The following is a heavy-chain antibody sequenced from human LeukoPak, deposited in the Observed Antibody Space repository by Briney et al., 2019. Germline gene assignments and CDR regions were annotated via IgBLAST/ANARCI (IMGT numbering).Heavy chain of an antibody. V-gene: IGHV4-4*07. CDR2: IYTSGST. D-gene: IGHD3-22*01. CDR3: ARDCYDSSGSLTYYYYMDV. CDR1: GGSISSYY. Sequence: SETLSLTCTVSGGSISSYYWSWIRQPAGKGLEWIGRIYTSGSTNYNPSLKSRVTMSVDTSKNQFSLKLSSVTAADTAVYYCARDCYDSSGSLTYYYYMDVWGKGTTVTISS. J-gene: IGHJ6*03.